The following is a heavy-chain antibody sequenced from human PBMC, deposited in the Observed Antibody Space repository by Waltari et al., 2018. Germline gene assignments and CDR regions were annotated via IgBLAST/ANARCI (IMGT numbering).Heavy chain of an antibody. CDR3: LRDRRGADLFDY. CDR2: INQDGSER. D-gene: IGHD3-10*01. CDR1: GFSFSSYW. Sequence: EVQMVESGGTLVQPGGSLRLSCEPSGFSFSSYWMTWVRQVPGKGLEWVANINQDGSERNYVDSVMGRFTISRDNAKNSLYLQMNSLRAEDTAVYYCLRDRRGADLFDYWGQGTLVTVSS. J-gene: IGHJ4*02. V-gene: IGHV3-7*03.